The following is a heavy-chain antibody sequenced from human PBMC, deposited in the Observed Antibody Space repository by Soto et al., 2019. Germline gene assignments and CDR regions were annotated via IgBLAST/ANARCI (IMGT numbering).Heavy chain of an antibody. J-gene: IGHJ5*02. CDR1: GFSFDSYG. Sequence: QAQLVESGGGVVQPGGSLRLSCEGSGFSFDSYGLHWVRQAPGKGLEWVALISSDGSDTRYATSVKGRFTVSRDNSKSSLYLQMTSLRGDDTAVYYCARRTSMVREGYNWCDPGGQGTLVTVST. CDR2: ISSDGSDT. CDR3: ARRTSMVREGYNWCDP. V-gene: IGHV3-30*03. D-gene: IGHD5-18*01.